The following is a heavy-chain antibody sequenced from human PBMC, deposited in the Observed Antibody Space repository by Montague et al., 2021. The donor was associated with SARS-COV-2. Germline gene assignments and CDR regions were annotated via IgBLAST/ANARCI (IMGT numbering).Heavy chain of an antibody. V-gene: IGHV4-39*02. CDR3: ARWGLNNAFDI. D-gene: IGHD1/OR15-1a*01. J-gene: IGHJ3*02. CDR2: IYFTGKT. CDR1: GDSISRSHYF. Sequence: SETLSLTCSVSGDSISRSHYFWAWIRQPPGMGLEWIGSIYFTGKTYYHPSLKSRVTISIDTSKNHFSLRLSSVTAADSAVFCCARWGLNNAFDIWGLGTMITISS.